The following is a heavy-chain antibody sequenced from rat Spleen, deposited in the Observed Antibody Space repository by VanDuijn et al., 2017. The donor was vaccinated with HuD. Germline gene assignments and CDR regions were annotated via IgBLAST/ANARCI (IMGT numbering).Heavy chain of an antibody. CDR1: GFTFSSFA. D-gene: IGHD1-9*01. J-gene: IGHJ2*01. Sequence: EVQLVESGGGLVQPGRSLKLSCVASGFTFSSFAMAWVRQAPKKGLEWVATITSGGSNTYYLDSVKGRFTISRDNAESTLSLQMDSLRSEDTATYYCARRHYGYTDYFDYWGQGVMVTVSS. CDR3: ARRHYGYTDYFDY. V-gene: IGHV5-25*01. CDR2: ITSGGSNT.